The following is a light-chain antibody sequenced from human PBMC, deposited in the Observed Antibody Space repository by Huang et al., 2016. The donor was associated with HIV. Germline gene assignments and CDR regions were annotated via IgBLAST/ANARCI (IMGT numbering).Light chain of an antibody. J-gene: IGKJ2*01. Sequence: DILLTQSPDSLAVSLGEGATLTCRSSRPLLFASNSKNFLAWYQQKPGQSPKLLMYRASVRESGVPERFTGSGSGTEFTLTIASLQAEDVAVYYCQQFYNMPYTFGRGTRLEI. CDR1: RPLLFASNSKNF. CDR2: RAS. CDR3: QQFYNMPYT. V-gene: IGKV4-1*01.